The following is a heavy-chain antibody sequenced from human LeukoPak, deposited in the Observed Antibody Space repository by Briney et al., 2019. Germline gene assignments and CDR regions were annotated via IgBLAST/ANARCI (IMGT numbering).Heavy chain of an antibody. Sequence: GGSLRLSCAASGFTFSNAWMSWVRQAPGKGLEWVGRIKSKTDGGTTDYAAPVKGRFTISRDDSKNTLYLQMNSLKTEDTAVYYCTTDHPPHPYYYDSSGYYSFGYWGQGTLVTVSS. CDR1: GFTFSNAW. V-gene: IGHV3-15*01. CDR2: IKSKTDGGTT. J-gene: IGHJ4*02. D-gene: IGHD3-22*01. CDR3: TTDHPPHPYYYDSSGYYSFGY.